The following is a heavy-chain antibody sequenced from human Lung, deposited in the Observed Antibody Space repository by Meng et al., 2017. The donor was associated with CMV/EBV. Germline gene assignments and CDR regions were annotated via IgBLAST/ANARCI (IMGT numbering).Heavy chain of an antibody. D-gene: IGHD6-13*01. V-gene: IGHV3-43*01. CDR3: AKGKQYSGSWKRYYYYGMDV. CDR1: GFTFDDYT. Sequence: GGSXRLXCAASGFTFDDYTMHWVRQAPGKGLEWVSLISWDGGSTYYADSVKGRFTISRDNSKNSLYMQMNSLRTEDTALYYCAKGKQYSGSWKRYYYYGMDVWXQGTXVTVSS. CDR2: ISWDGGST. J-gene: IGHJ6*02.